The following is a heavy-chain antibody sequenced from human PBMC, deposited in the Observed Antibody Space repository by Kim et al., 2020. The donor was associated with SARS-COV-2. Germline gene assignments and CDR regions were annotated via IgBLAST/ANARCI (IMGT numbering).Heavy chain of an antibody. J-gene: IGHJ3*02. CDR2: ITKSSTTI. CDR1: GFTFSAYD. CDR3: VRDRMGGAFDI. Sequence: GGSLRLSCATSGFTFSAYDMNWVRRAPGKGLEWLSFITKSSTTIYYADSVKGRFTISRDNAKNSLYLQMNSLRDEDTALYHCVRDRMGGAFDIWGQGTMV. D-gene: IGHD3-16*01. V-gene: IGHV3-48*02.